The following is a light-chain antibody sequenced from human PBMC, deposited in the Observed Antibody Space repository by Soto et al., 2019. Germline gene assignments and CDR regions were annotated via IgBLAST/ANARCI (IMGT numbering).Light chain of an antibody. CDR2: GAS. CDR3: QQYSTWPPEYT. CDR1: QSVSSN. Sequence: EIVMTQSPATLSVSPGERATLSCRASQSVSSNLAWYQQKPGQAPRLLIYGASTRATGIPARFSGSGSGTESTLTITRLQSEDFEIYYCQQYSTWPPEYTFGQGTKLEIK. V-gene: IGKV3-15*01. J-gene: IGKJ2*01.